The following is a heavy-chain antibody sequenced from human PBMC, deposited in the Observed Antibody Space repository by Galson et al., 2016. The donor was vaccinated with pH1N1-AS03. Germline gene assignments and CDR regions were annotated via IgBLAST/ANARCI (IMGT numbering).Heavy chain of an antibody. CDR2: VVTNGET. CDR3: AKDRVYNDAQWVFDC. CDR1: GFRLTSIA. V-gene: IGHV3-23*01. J-gene: IGHJ4*02. D-gene: IGHD5-24*01. Sequence: SLRLSCAASGFRLTSIAMSWVRQAPGKGLEWVSGVVTNGETYFADSAKGRFSISRDDSKNPMYLQMDSLGVEDTAIYYCAKDRVYNDAQWVFDCWGQGNPVTVSS.